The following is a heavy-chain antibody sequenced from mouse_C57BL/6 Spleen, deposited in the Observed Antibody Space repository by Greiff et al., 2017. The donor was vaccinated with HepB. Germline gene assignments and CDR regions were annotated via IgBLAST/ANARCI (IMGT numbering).Heavy chain of an antibody. Sequence: VQLKESGPELVKPGASVKISCKASGYSFTGYYMNWVKQSPEKSLEWIGEINPSTGGTTYNQKFKAKATLTVDKSSSTAYMQLKSLTSEDSAVYYCARWAYDYDGYYYAMDYWGQGTSVTVSS. D-gene: IGHD2-4*01. J-gene: IGHJ4*01. CDR2: INPSTGGT. CDR3: ARWAYDYDGYYYAMDY. CDR1: GYSFTGYY. V-gene: IGHV1-42*01.